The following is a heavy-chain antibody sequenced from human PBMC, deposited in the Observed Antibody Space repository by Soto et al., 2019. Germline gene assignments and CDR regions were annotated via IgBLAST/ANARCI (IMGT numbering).Heavy chain of an antibody. V-gene: IGHV3-21*01. CDR2: ISSGSSYI. J-gene: IGHJ3*02. Sequence: EVQLVESGGGLVKPGGSLRLSCAASGFTFSTYSMNWVRQAPGKGLEWVSSISSGSSYIYYADSVKGRFTISRDNAKNSLYLQMNSLRAEDTAVYYCASRGSDAFDIWGQGTMVTVSS. CDR1: GFTFSTYS. CDR3: ASRGSDAFDI.